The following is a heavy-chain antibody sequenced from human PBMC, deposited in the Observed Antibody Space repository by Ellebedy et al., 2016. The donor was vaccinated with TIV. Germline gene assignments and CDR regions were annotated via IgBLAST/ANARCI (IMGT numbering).Heavy chain of an antibody. J-gene: IGHJ5*01. CDR1: GGSFSGYY. V-gene: IGHV4-34*01. CDR2: INHSGSS. Sequence: MPSETLSLTCAVYGGSFSGYYWSWIRQPPGKGLEWIGEINHSGSSNYNPSLKSRVTISVDTSKNQFSLKLSSVTAADTAVYYCARGESLVVVVAESLLFDSWGQGTLVTVSS. D-gene: IGHD2-15*01. CDR3: ARGESLVVVVAESLLFDS.